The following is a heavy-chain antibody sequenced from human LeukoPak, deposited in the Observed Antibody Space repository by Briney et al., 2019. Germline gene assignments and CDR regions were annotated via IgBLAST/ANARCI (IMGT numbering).Heavy chain of an antibody. CDR1: GHTFTGYY. J-gene: IGHJ4*02. CDR3: ARDERYDSSGYPFDY. D-gene: IGHD3-22*01. V-gene: IGHV1-2*02. CDR2: INANSGGT. Sequence: GASVRVSCKASGHTFTGYYMHWVRQAPGQGLEWMGWINANSGGTNYAQKFQGRVTMTRDTSIGTAYMELSRLRSDDTAVYYCARDERYDSSGYPFDYWGQGTLVTVSS.